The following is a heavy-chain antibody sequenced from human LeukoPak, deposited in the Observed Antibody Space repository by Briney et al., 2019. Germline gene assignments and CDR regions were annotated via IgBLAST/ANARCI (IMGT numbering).Heavy chain of an antibody. CDR2: IGTAGDT. J-gene: IGHJ4*02. V-gene: IGHV3-13*01. D-gene: IGHD6-13*01. Sequence: GGSLRLSCAASGFTFSSYDMHWVRQATGKGLEWVSAIGTAGDTYYPGSVKGRFTISRENAKNSLYLQMNSLRAGDTAVYYCARGGSPVYSSSWEPFDYWGQGTLVTVSS. CDR3: ARGGSPVYSSSWEPFDY. CDR1: GFTFSSYD.